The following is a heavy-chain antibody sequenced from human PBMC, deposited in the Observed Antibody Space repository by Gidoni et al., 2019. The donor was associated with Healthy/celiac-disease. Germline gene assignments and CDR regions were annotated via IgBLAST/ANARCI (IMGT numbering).Heavy chain of an antibody. J-gene: IGHJ4*02. V-gene: IGHV4-34*01. CDR3: ARVIKIYWVGAKGFDY. Sequence: VQLQQWGAGLLKPSETLSLTCAVYGGSFSGYYWSWIRQPPGKGLEWIGEINHSGSTNYNPSLKSRVTISVDTSKNQFSLKLSYVTAADTAVYYCARVIKIYWVGAKGFDYWGQGTLVTVSS. CDR1: GGSFSGYY. CDR2: INHSGST. D-gene: IGHD1-26*01.